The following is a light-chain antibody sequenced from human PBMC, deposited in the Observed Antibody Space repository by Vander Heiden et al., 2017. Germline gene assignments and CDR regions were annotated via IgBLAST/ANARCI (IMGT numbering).Light chain of an antibody. CDR1: SSDVGGYNY. CDR2: DVS. Sequence: QSALTQPASVSGSPGQSITISCTGTSSDVGGYNYVSWYQQHPGKAPNLMIFDVSNRPSGVSNRFSCSNSGNTASLTTSGLQAEDEADYYCCSYTSSSTPAWVFGGGTKLTVL. V-gene: IGLV2-14*01. J-gene: IGLJ3*02. CDR3: CSYTSSSTPAWV.